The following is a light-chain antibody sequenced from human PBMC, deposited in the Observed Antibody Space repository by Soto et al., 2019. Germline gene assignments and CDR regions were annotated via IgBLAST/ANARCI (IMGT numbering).Light chain of an antibody. CDR3: QQYQNLWT. Sequence: IVMTQSPATLSVSPGERATLSCRAGQTIYSNVAWYQQRPGQAPRLLIYRASTRATGLPARFSGSGSGTEFTLTISGLQCEDFALYYCQQYQNLWTFGQGTKVEIK. CDR1: QTIYSN. CDR2: RAS. V-gene: IGKV3-15*01. J-gene: IGKJ1*01.